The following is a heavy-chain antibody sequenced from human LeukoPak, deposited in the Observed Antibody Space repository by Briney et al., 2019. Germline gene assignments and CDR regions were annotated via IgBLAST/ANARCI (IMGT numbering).Heavy chain of an antibody. J-gene: IGHJ4*02. CDR1: GGSFSGYY. Sequence: SETLSLTCAVYGGSFSGYYWSWIRQPPGKGLEWIGEINHSGSTNYNPSLKSRVTISVDTSKNQFSLKLTSVTAADTAVYYCARRGGSGDYWGRGTLVTVSS. CDR3: ARRGGSGDY. D-gene: IGHD5-24*01. V-gene: IGHV4-34*01. CDR2: INHSGST.